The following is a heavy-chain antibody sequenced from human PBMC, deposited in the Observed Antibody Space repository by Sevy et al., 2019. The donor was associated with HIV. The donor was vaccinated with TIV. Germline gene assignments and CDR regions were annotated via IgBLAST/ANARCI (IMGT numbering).Heavy chain of an antibody. CDR2: IYHSGST. CDR3: ARHGIDYDYVWGSYRYTPEYFQH. V-gene: IGHV4-30-2*01. CDR1: GGSISSGGYS. Sequence: SETLSLTCAVSGGSISSGGYSWSWIRQPPGKGLEWIGYIYHSGSTYYNPSLKSRVTISVDRSKNQFSLKLSSVTAADTAVYYCARHGIDYDYVWGSYRYTPEYFQHWGQGTLVTVSS. J-gene: IGHJ1*01. D-gene: IGHD3-16*02.